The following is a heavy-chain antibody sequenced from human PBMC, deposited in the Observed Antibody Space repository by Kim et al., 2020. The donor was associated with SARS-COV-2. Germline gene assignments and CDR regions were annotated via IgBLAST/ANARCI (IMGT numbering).Heavy chain of an antibody. V-gene: IGHV3-23*01. J-gene: IGHJ6*02. CDR3: TRNNSRAFSSGSMDV. Sequence: GGSLRLSCEASGFSFRDYAMNWVRQAPGKGLEWVAATIDSGVSTYYADSVKGRFTISRVNSGNTLFLQMHSLTAEDTATYYCTRNNSRAFSSGSMDVWGQGTMVTVSS. CDR1: GFSFRDYA. CDR2: TIDSGVST. D-gene: IGHD3-3*01.